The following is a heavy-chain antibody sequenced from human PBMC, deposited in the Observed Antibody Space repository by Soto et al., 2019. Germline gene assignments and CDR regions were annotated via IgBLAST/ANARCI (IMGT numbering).Heavy chain of an antibody. CDR2: IKSKSDGGTT. J-gene: IGHJ5*02. CDR1: GFTFSNAW. Sequence: PGGSLRLSCAASGFTFSNAWMSWVRQAPGKGLEWVGRIKSKSDGGTTVYAAPVKGRFTISRDDSKNTLYLQMNSLKTEDTAVYYCTTTLLVVGTANQFGPWGQGTLVTVSS. V-gene: IGHV3-15*01. CDR3: TTTLLVVGTANQFGP. D-gene: IGHD6-19*01.